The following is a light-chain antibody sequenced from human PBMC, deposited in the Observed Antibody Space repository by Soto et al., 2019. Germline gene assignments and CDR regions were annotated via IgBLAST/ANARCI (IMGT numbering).Light chain of an antibody. V-gene: IGKV3-20*01. J-gene: IGKJ4*01. CDR2: GAS. CDR1: QSVSSSY. CDR3: QQYGDTPLT. Sequence: EIVLTQSPGTLSLSPGERATLSCRASQSVSSSYLAWYQQKPGQAPRLLIYGASSRATGIPDRFSGSGSAKDFTLTISRLEPEDFAVYHCQQYGDTPLTFGGGTKVDIK.